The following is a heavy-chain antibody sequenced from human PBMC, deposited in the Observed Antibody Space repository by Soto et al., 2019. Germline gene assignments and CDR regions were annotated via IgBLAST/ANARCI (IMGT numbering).Heavy chain of an antibody. CDR2: IYYSGST. Sequence: SETLSLTCTVSGGSISSYYWSWIRQPPGKGLEWIGYIYYSGSTNYNPSLKSRVTISVDTSKNQFSLKLSSVTAADTAVYYCARDRGHYYYGMDFWGQGTTVTVSS. CDR3: ARDRGHYYYGMDF. CDR1: GGSISSYY. V-gene: IGHV4-59*01. J-gene: IGHJ6*02.